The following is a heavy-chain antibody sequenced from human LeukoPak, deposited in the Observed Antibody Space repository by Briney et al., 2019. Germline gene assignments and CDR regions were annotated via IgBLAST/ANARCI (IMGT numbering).Heavy chain of an antibody. CDR3: ASGVVIIKYYYYGVDV. CDR1: GGSISSGGYY. V-gene: IGHV4-31*03. CDR2: IYYSGST. J-gene: IGHJ6*02. D-gene: IGHD3-3*01. Sequence: SETLSLTCTVSGGSISSGGYYWSWIRQHPGKGLEWIGYIYYSGSTYYNPSLKSRVTISVDTSKNQFSLKLSSVTAADTAVYYCASGVVIIKYYYYGVDVWGQGTTVTVSS.